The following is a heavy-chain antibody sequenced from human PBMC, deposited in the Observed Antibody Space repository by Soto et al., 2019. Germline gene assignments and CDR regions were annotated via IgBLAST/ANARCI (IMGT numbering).Heavy chain of an antibody. J-gene: IGHJ6*02. Sequence: QVQLVQSGAEVKKPGASVKVSCKASGYTFTGYYMHWVRQAPGQGLEWMGWINPNSGDTSYAQKFQGRVTMTRDTCITTAYMELSRLRSDDTAVFYCARGHCSSTSCYGSDYYYGLDVWGQGTTVTVSS. CDR3: ARGHCSSTSCYGSDYYYGLDV. CDR2: INPNSGDT. D-gene: IGHD2-2*01. CDR1: GYTFTGYY. V-gene: IGHV1-2*02.